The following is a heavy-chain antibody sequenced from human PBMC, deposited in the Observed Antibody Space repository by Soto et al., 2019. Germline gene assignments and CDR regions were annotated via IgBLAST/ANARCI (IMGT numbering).Heavy chain of an antibody. CDR2: INHSGST. V-gene: IGHV4-34*01. CDR3: AGGPEMGKNRAYFDY. Sequence: QVQLQQWGAGLLKPSETLSLTCAVYGGSFSGYYWSWIRQPPGKGLEWIGEINHSGSTNYNPSLKDRVTLTVDQSKNQFSPELGSVTPADTAGDYCAGGPEMGKNRAYFDYRGQGTLVTVSS. J-gene: IGHJ4*02. CDR1: GGSFSGYY. D-gene: IGHD2-8*01.